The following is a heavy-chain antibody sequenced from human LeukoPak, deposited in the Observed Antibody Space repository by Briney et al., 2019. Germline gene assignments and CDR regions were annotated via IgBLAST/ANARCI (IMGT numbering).Heavy chain of an antibody. CDR2: ISGDGGST. D-gene: IGHD4-17*01. V-gene: IGHV3-43*02. CDR3: AKLGGYGDYAIAFDI. J-gene: IGHJ3*02. Sequence: GGSLRLSCAASGFTFDDYAMHWVRQAPGKGLEWVSLISGDGGSTYYADSVKGRFTISRDNSKNSLYLQMNSLRTEDTALYYCAKLGGYGDYAIAFDIWGQGTTVTVSS. CDR1: GFTFDDYA.